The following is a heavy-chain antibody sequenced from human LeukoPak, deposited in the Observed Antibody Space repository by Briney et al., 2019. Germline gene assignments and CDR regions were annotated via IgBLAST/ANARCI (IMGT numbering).Heavy chain of an antibody. Sequence: ASVKVSCKASGYTFTSYYMHWVRQAPGQGLEWMGIFNPSGGSTSYAQKFQGRVTMTRDMSTSTVYMELSSLRSEDTAVYYCARDLEVAVAGKGLFAFDIWGQGTMVTVSS. D-gene: IGHD6-19*01. CDR3: ARDLEVAVAGKGLFAFDI. V-gene: IGHV1-46*01. CDR1: GYTFTSYY. J-gene: IGHJ3*02. CDR2: FNPSGGST.